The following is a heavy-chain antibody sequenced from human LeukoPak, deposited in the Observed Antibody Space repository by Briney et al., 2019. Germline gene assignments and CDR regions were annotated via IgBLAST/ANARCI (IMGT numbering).Heavy chain of an antibody. CDR1: GGTFSSDA. CDR2: IIPIFGTA. Sequence: SVKVSCKXSGGTFSSDAISWVRQAPGQGLEWMGRIIPIFGTANYSQKFQGRVTITTDESTSTAYMELSSLRSEDTAVYYCARDLYSSGWYYEEKPFDYWGQGTLVTVSS. D-gene: IGHD6-19*01. CDR3: ARDLYSSGWYYEEKPFDY. J-gene: IGHJ4*02. V-gene: IGHV1-69*05.